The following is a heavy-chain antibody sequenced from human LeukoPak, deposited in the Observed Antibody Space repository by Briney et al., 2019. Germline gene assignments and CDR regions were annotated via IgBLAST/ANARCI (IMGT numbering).Heavy chain of an antibody. CDR2: IYHSGST. V-gene: IGHV4-38-2*02. Sequence: ASETLSLTCTVSGYSISSGYYWGWIRQPPGKGVEWIGSIYHSGSTYYNPSLKSRVTISVDTSKNQFSLKLSSVTAADTAVYYCAREKQGFDPWGQGTLVTVSS. CDR1: GYSISSGYY. J-gene: IGHJ5*02. CDR3: AREKQGFDP.